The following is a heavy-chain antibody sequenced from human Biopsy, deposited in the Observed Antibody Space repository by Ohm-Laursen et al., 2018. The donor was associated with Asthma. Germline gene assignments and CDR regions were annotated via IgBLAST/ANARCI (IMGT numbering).Heavy chain of an antibody. D-gene: IGHD6-13*01. Sequence: TLSLTCTFSGGSINSDYWSWIRQPPGKGLEWIGLSSYSGFRKYNPSLKSRVTISVDTSKNQLSLNLTSVIAADTAVYYCARATSTWSQSGPHFFDHWGPGTLVTVSS. J-gene: IGHJ5*02. CDR2: SSYSGFR. V-gene: IGHV4-59*01. CDR1: GGSINSDY. CDR3: ARATSTWSQSGPHFFDH.